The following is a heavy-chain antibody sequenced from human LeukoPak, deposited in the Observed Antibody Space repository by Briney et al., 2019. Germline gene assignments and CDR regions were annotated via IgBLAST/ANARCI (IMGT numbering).Heavy chain of an antibody. D-gene: IGHD5-24*01. CDR2: ISWNSGSI. V-gene: IGHV3-9*01. CDR3: AKSLDDGYYYFDY. Sequence: GGSLRLSCAASGFTFDDYAMHWVRQAPGKGLEWVSGISWNSGSIGYADSVKGRFTISRDNAKNSLYLQMNSLRAEDTALYYCAKSLDDGYYYFDYWGQGTLVTVSS. J-gene: IGHJ4*02. CDR1: GFTFDDYA.